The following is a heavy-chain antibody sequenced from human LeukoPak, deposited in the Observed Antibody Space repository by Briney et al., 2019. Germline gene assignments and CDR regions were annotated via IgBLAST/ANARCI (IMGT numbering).Heavy chain of an antibody. V-gene: IGHV3-49*04. Sequence: GGYLRFSCAASGFSLSIYGMNWVRHAPGKWLEWVAFTRSKAYGGTTEYAASVKGRFTFSRDDSKSIAYLQMNNLKTEDTAVYYCTRDGGFLYYLDYWGQGALVTVSS. CDR1: GFSLSIYG. D-gene: IGHD2-15*01. CDR2: TRSKAYGGTT. J-gene: IGHJ4*02. CDR3: TRDGGFLYYLDY.